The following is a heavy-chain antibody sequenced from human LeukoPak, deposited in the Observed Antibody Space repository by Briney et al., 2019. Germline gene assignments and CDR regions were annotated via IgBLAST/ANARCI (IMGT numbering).Heavy chain of an antibody. CDR1: GGSISSSSYY. J-gene: IGHJ5*02. V-gene: IGHV4-39*07. D-gene: IGHD3-10*01. Sequence: SETLSLTCTVSGGSISSSSYYWGWIRQPPGKGLEWIGSIYYSGSTYYNPSLKSRVTISVDTSKNQFSLKLSSVTAADTAVHSCARSERPLWFGELPSRGWFDPWGQGTLVTVSS. CDR2: IYYSGST. CDR3: ARSERPLWFGELPSRGWFDP.